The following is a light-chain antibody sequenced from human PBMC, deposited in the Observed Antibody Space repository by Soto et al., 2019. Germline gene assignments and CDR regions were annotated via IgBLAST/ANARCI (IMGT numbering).Light chain of an antibody. Sequence: QSALTQPPSASGSPGQSVTISCTGTSSDVGAYNFVSWYQQHPGRAPKLMIFGVSERPSGVPDRFSGSKSGNTASLTVSGVQAEDEADYYCTSYAGYNSPWVFGGGTKVTVL. CDR2: GVS. CDR3: TSYAGYNSPWV. V-gene: IGLV2-8*01. J-gene: IGLJ3*02. CDR1: SSDVGAYNF.